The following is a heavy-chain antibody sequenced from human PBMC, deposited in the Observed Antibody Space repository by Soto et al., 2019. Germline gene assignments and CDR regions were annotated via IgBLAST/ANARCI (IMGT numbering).Heavy chain of an antibody. D-gene: IGHD2-2*01. CDR3: ARESIFCSSTSCYGAFDI. V-gene: IGHV1-8*01. Sequence: ASVKVSCKASGYTFTSYDINWVRQATGQGLEWMGWMNPNSGNTGYAQKFQGRVTMTRNTSISTAYMELSSLRSEDTAVYYCARESIFCSSTSCYGAFDIWGQGTMVTVSS. CDR1: GYTFTSYD. J-gene: IGHJ3*02. CDR2: MNPNSGNT.